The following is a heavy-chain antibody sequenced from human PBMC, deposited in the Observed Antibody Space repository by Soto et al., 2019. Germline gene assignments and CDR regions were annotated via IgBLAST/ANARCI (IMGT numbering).Heavy chain of an antibody. J-gene: IGHJ6*02. V-gene: IGHV1-18*01. CDR1: GYTFTSYG. D-gene: IGHD2-8*01. CDR2: ISAYNGNT. Sequence: GASVKVSCKASGYTFTSYGISRVRQAPGQGLEWMGWISAYNGNTNYAQKLQGRVTMTTDTSTSTAYMELRSLRSDDTAVYYCARGDSTDCSNGVCSFFYNHDMDVWGQGTTVTVSS. CDR3: ARGDSTDCSNGVCSFFYNHDMDV.